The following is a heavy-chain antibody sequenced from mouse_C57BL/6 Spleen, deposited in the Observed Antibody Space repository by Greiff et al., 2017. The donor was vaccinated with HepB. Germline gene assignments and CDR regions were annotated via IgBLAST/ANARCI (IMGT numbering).Heavy chain of an antibody. CDR3: AKKDYDGYAMDY. V-gene: IGHV2-5*01. J-gene: IGHJ4*01. D-gene: IGHD2-4*01. CDR2: IWRGGST. CDR1: GFSLTSYG. Sequence: VKLVESGPGLVQPSQSLSITCTVSGFSLTSYGVHWVRQSPGKGLEWLGVIWRGGSTDYNAAFMSRLSITKDNSKSQVFFKMNSLQADDTAIYYCAKKDYDGYAMDYWGQGTSVTVSS.